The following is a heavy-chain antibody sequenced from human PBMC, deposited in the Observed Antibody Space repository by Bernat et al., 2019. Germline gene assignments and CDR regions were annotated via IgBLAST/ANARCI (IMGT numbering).Heavy chain of an antibody. CDR1: GDGVSSNTAA. J-gene: IGHJ5*02. CDR2: TYYRSKWYN. D-gene: IGHD4-17*01. V-gene: IGHV6-1*01. Sequence: QVQLQQSGPGLVKPSQTLSLTCAISGDGVSSNTAAWNWIRQSPSRGLEWLGRTYYRSKWYNDYAISVKSRITINPDASKNQFSLQLNSVTPEDTAVYYCARGRGRTTVSSFDPWGQGTLVTVSS. CDR3: ARGRGRTTVSSFDP.